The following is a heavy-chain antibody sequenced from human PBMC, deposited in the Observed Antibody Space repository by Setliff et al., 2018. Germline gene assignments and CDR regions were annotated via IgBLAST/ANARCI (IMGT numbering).Heavy chain of an antibody. D-gene: IGHD3-22*01. CDR2: INNYSFKT. V-gene: IGHV1-18*01. Sequence: ASVKVSCKASGYTYTNYGIPWARQAPGQGLEWMGWINNYSFKTNYPQKFLGRVTMTTDTSTRTAYMELKSLRSDHTAVYYCAGINFYVSSGYYYAPDYWGQGTLVTVSS. J-gene: IGHJ4*02. CDR1: GYTYTNYG. CDR3: AGINFYVSSGYYYAPDY.